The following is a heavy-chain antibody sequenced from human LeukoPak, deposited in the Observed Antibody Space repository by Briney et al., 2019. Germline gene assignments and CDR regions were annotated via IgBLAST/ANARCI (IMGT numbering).Heavy chain of an antibody. CDR1: YRFTXYW. V-gene: IGHV5-51*01. CDR3: ARLVELAGRLDY. CDR2: IYPGDCDT. D-gene: IGHD1-1*01. Sequence: YRFTXYWXXXGRRRPGKGVXXSGIIYPGDCDTRYSPSFEGQGTISADKYISTAYLQWSRLKASDTAMYYCARLVELAGRLDYWGQGTPVIVSS. J-gene: IGHJ4*02.